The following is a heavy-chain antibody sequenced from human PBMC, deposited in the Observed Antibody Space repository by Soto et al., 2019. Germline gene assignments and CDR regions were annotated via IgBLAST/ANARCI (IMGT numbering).Heavy chain of an antibody. CDR3: AHREGDDYVWGSYKDAFDS. CDR2: IYWDDDK. D-gene: IGHD3-16*01. V-gene: IGHV2-5*02. CDR1: GFSLNTSAVG. J-gene: IGHJ3*02. Sequence: QITLKESGPTLVKPTQTLTLTCTFSGFSLNTSAVGVGWIRQPPGKALEWLALIYWDDDKRYNPSLKSRLTITKDTSKNQLVLKMTRMDPVDTGTYFCAHREGDDYVWGSYKDAFDSWGQGTMVTVSS.